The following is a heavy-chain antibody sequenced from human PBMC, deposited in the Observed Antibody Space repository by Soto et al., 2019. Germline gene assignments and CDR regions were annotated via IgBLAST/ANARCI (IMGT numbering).Heavy chain of an antibody. CDR3: AKDLHPHTLVRYFDWLLHDAFDI. CDR2: ISGSGDTT. Sequence: GGSLRLSCAASGFTFSTDGVGWVRQAPGKGREWVSTISGSGDTTYYADSVRGRFTSSRDNSKNTVYLQTNSMRVEDTALYYCAKDLHPHTLVRYFDWLLHDAFDIWGQGTMVTVSS. D-gene: IGHD3-9*01. V-gene: IGHV3-23*01. CDR1: GFTFSTDG. J-gene: IGHJ3*02.